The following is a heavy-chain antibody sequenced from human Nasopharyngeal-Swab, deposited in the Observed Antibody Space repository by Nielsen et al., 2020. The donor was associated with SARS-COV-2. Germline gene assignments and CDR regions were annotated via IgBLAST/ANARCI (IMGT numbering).Heavy chain of an antibody. V-gene: IGHV3-23*03. CDR3: AKDYYDSSGYLEYYFDY. Sequence: GGSLRLSCAASGFTFSSYAMSWVRQAPGKGLEWVSVIYSGGSSTYYADSVKGRFTISRDNSKNTLYLQMNSLRAEDTAVYYCAKDYYDSSGYLEYYFDYWGQGTLVTVSS. J-gene: IGHJ4*02. D-gene: IGHD3-22*01. CDR1: GFTFSSYA. CDR2: IYSGGSST.